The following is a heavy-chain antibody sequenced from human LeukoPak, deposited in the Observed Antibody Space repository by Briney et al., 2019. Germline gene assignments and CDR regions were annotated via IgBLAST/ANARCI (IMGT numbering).Heavy chain of an antibody. V-gene: IGHV4-34*01. J-gene: IGHJ4*02. CDR1: GGSFSGYY. Sequence: SETLSLTCAVYGGSFSGYYWSWIRQPPGKGLEWIGNIYYGENTYCNPSLKSRVTISIDTSKNQFYLKLSSLTAADTAVYYCARRDDSSGYHKIFDYWGPGTLVTVSS. CDR2: IYYGENT. D-gene: IGHD3-22*01. CDR3: ARRDDSSGYHKIFDY.